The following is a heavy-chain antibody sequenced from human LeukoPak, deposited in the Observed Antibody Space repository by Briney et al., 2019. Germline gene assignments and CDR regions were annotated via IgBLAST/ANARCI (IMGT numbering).Heavy chain of an antibody. CDR3: ARGVTMATITPLLC. D-gene: IGHD5-24*01. CDR2: ISGSGGST. V-gene: IGHV3-23*01. J-gene: IGHJ4*02. Sequence: GGSLRPSCAASGFTFSNYAMSWVRQAAGKGLEWVSAISGSGGSTYYADSVKGRFTISRDNAKNTLYLQMNSLRAEDTAVYYCARGVTMATITPLLCWGQGTLVTVSS. CDR1: GFTFSNYA.